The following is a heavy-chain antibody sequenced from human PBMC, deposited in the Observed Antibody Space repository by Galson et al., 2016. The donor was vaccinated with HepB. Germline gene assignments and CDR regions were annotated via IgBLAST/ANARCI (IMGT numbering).Heavy chain of an antibody. CDR3: AKEREGDTYFYYYGMDV. CDR2: TSYDGTKK. Sequence: SLRLSCAASGFTLNNFDVHWVRQAPGKGLEWVAFTSYDGTKKSYGDSVKGRFTIFRDTSNNTVFLEMFSLRGEDTAIYYCAKEREGDTYFYYYGMDVWGHGTTVIVSS. D-gene: IGHD2-21*02. V-gene: IGHV3-30*18. J-gene: IGHJ6*02. CDR1: GFTLNNFD.